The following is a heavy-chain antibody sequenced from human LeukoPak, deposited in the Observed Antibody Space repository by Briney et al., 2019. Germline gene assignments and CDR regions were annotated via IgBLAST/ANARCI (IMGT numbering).Heavy chain of an antibody. J-gene: IGHJ4*02. V-gene: IGHV1-2*06. Sequence: GASVKVSCKASGYTFTGYYMHWVRQAPGQGLEWMGRINPNSGGTNYAQKFQGRVTMTRDTSISTAYMELSRLRSDDTAVYYCARDYYRSGSFESDYWGQGTLVTVSS. CDR3: ARDYYRSGSFESDY. D-gene: IGHD3-10*01. CDR2: INPNSGGT. CDR1: GYTFTGYY.